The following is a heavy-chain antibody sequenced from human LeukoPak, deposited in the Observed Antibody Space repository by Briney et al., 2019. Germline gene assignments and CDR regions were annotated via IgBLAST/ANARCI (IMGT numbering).Heavy chain of an antibody. CDR2: VYYSGST. J-gene: IGHJ4*02. D-gene: IGHD6-19*01. CDR1: GGSIRISSYY. CDR3: ASDAVAGATDFDY. V-gene: IGHV4-39*01. Sequence: SETLSLTCTVSGGSIRISSYYWRWIRQPPGKGLEWIGSVYYSGSTYYSPSLRSRVTISVDTSKNRFSLNLSSVTAADTAVYYCASDAVAGATDFDYWGQGTLVTVSS.